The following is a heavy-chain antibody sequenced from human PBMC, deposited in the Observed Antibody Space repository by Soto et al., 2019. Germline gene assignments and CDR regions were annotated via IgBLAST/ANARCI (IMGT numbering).Heavy chain of an antibody. CDR3: ARPARDSSGYDPYFYYYGMDV. D-gene: IGHD3-22*01. Sequence: SVKVSCKASGGTFSSYAISCVRQAPGQGLEWMGGIIPIFGTANYAQKFQGRVTITADKSTSTAYMELSSLKSEDTAVYYCARPARDSSGYDPYFYYYGMDVWGQGTTVTVS. CDR1: GGTFSSYA. J-gene: IGHJ6*02. CDR2: IIPIFGTA. V-gene: IGHV1-69*06.